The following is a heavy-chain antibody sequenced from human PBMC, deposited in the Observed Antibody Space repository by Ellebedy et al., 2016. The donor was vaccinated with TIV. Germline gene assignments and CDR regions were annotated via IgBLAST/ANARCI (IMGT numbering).Heavy chain of an antibody. J-gene: IGHJ4*02. V-gene: IGHV3-74*01. Sequence: GESLKISCAASGFTFSSYWMHWVRQAPGKGLVWVSRINSDGSSTTYADSLKGRFTISRDNAKNTLYLQMNSLRVEDTAVYYCARERPYDYWGQGVLVTVAS. CDR2: INSDGSST. CDR1: GFTFSSYW. D-gene: IGHD1-1*01. CDR3: ARERPYDY.